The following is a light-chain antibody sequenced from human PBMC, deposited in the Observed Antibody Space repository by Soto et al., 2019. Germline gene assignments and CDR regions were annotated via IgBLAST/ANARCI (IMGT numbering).Light chain of an antibody. J-gene: IGKJ1*01. V-gene: IGKV1-27*01. CDR3: QKYNSAPRT. CDR2: DAS. Sequence: DIQMTQSPSSLSASVGDRVTITCRASQGISNYLAWYQQKPGKVSKLLIYDASTLQSGVPSRFSGSGYGTDFTLTISSLQPEDVATYYCQKYNSAPRTFGQGTKVEIK. CDR1: QGISNY.